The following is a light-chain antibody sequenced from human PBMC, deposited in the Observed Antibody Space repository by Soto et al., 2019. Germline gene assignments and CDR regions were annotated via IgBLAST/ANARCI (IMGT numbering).Light chain of an antibody. Sequence: CVLTQAPSASGTPGPRGTIPCSGSASTIGRNYVYWYQQLPGTAPKLLIYRNSQRPSGVPDRFSGSKSGTSASLAISGLRSEDEADYYCAAWDDNLSGLYVFGAGTKVTVL. CDR1: ASTIGRNY. CDR3: AAWDDNLSGLYV. CDR2: RNS. J-gene: IGLJ1*01. V-gene: IGLV1-47*01.